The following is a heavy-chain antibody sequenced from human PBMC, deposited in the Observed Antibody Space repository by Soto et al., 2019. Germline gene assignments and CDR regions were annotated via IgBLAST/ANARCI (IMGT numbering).Heavy chain of an antibody. CDR1: GGSFSGYY. D-gene: IGHD3-9*01. CDR2: INDRGSI. J-gene: IGHJ2*01. V-gene: IGHV4-34*01. Sequence: QVQLQQWGAGPLRPLETLSLTCGVSGGSFSGYYRAWIRQSPGKGLEWIGEINDRGSINYNPSLKSRVSISIDTSKNHYSLNLRSVTAADTAVYYCARESDDILTGPPWVWYFDLWGRGTLVTVSS. CDR3: ARESDDILTGPPWVWYFDL.